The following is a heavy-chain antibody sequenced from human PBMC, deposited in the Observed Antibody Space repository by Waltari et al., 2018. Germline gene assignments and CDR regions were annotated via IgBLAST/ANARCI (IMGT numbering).Heavy chain of an antibody. CDR2: IRYDGSNK. CDR3: AKDPGD. J-gene: IGHJ4*02. V-gene: IGHV3-30*02. CDR1: GFTFSSYG. Sequence: QVQLVESGGGVVQPGGSLRLSCAASGFTFSSYGMHWVRQAPGKGLEWVAFIRYDGSNKYYADSVKGRFTISRDNSKNTLYLQMNSQRAEDTAVYYCAKDPGDWGQGTLVTVSS.